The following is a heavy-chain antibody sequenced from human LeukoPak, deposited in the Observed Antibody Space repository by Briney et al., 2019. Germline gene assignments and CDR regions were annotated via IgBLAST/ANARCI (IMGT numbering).Heavy chain of an antibody. CDR1: GGSISSRDHY. Sequence: SQTLSLTCSVSGGSISSRDHYWSWIRQHPGKGLEWIGYIFYSGSTHYNPSLKSRVTISVDPSKNQFSLKLSSVTGADTAVYYCARALYYSSGYFFFDYWGQGILVTVSS. J-gene: IGHJ4*02. D-gene: IGHD3-22*01. V-gene: IGHV4-31*03. CDR2: IFYSGST. CDR3: ARALYYSSGYFFFDY.